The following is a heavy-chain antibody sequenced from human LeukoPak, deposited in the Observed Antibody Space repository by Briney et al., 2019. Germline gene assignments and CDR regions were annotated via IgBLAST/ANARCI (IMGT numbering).Heavy chain of an antibody. J-gene: IGHJ5*02. D-gene: IGHD2-15*01. V-gene: IGHV4-4*07. CDR3: AIGARVVVAASWFDP. CDR1: GGSISSYY. Sequence: SETLSLTCTVSGGSISSYYWSWIRQPAGKGLEWIGRIYTSGSTNYNPSLKSRVTMSVDTSKNQFSLKLSSVTAADTAVYYCAIGARVVVAASWFDPWGQGTLVTVSS. CDR2: IYTSGST.